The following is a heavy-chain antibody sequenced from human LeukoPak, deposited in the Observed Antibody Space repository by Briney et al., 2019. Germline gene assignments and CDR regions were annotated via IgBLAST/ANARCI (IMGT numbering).Heavy chain of an antibody. V-gene: IGHV1-69*05. D-gene: IGHD4-11*01. CDR2: IIPIFGTA. CDR1: GGTFSSYA. CDR3: ARGPRPTVRGMENWFDP. J-gene: IGHJ5*02. Sequence: SVKVSCKASGGTFSSYAISWVRQAPGQGLEWMGGIIPIFGTANYAQKFQGRVTITTDESTSTAYMELSSLRSEDTAVYYCARGPRPTVRGMENWFDPWGQGTLVTVSS.